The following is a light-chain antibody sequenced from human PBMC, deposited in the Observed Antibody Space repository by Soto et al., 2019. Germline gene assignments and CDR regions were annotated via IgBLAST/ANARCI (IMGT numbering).Light chain of an antibody. J-gene: IGKJ5*01. V-gene: IGKV1-39*01. Sequence: DIQMTQSPSSLSASVGDGVTITXRASQSISNYLNWYQHRSGKAPXXLIYSASSLESGVPSRFSGSGSGTDFTLTISSLQPEDFATYYCQQSYSSPTFGQGTRLEIK. CDR2: SAS. CDR3: QQSYSSPT. CDR1: QSISNY.